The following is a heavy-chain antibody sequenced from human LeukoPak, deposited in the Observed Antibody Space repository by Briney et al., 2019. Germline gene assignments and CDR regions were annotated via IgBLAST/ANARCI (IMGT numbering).Heavy chain of an antibody. Sequence: GGSLRLSCAASGFTFGDYGMSWVRQAPGKGLEWVSAISGSGSGGSTYYADSVKGRFTISRDNSKNTLYLQMNSLRAEDTAVYYCAKSSPPPLRYWGQGTLVTVSS. J-gene: IGHJ4*02. V-gene: IGHV3-23*01. CDR1: GFTFGDYG. CDR3: AKSSPPPLRY. CDR2: ISGSGSGGST.